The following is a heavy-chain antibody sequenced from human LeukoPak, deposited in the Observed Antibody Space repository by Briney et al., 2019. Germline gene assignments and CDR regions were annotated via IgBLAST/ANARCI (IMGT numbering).Heavy chain of an antibody. CDR1: GFTFSSYA. CDR3: AKDRSCTNNICHGDFDY. J-gene: IGHJ4*02. D-gene: IGHD2-8*01. Sequence: PGGSLRLSCAASGFTFSSYAMSWVRQAPGKGLQWVSDISGSGGSTYYADSVKGRFTISRDNSKNTLYLQMTSLRAEDTAVYYCAKDRSCTNNICHGDFDYWGQGTLVTASS. V-gene: IGHV3-23*01. CDR2: ISGSGGST.